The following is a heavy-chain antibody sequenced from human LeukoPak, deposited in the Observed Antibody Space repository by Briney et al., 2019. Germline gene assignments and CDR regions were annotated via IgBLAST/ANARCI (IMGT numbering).Heavy chain of an antibody. CDR3: TAATRGNDVFNI. CDR2: IRSTAGTYAT. D-gene: IGHD3-10*01. CDR1: GFCFSDSA. J-gene: IGHJ3*02. V-gene: IGHV3-73*01. Sequence: GGSLRLSCAASGFCFSDSAIYWVRQSSGRGLEWVGRIRSTAGTYATIYAASTKGRFTISRDDSSHSAYLQMNSLKPEDTAVYYCTAATRGNDVFNIWGQGTMVIVSS.